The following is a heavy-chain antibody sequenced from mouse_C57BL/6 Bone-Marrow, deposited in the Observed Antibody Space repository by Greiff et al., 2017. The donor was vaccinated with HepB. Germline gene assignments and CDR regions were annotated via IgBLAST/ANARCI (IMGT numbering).Heavy chain of an antibody. D-gene: IGHD2-1*01. V-gene: IGHV2-6*03. CDR2: IWSDGST. Sequence: QVQLKESGPGLVAPSQSLSITCTVSGFSLTSYGVHWVRQPPGKGLEWLVVIWSDGSTTYNSALKSRLSISKDNSKSQVFLKMNSLQTDDTAMYYCARRYYGNYPAWFAYWGQGTLVTVSA. CDR3: ARRYYGNYPAWFAY. J-gene: IGHJ3*01. CDR1: GFSLTSYG.